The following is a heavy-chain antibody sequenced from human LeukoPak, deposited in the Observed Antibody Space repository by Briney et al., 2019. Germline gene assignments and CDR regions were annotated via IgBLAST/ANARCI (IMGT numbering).Heavy chain of an antibody. J-gene: IGHJ5*02. V-gene: IGHV3-30*04. D-gene: IGHD3-16*01. CDR3: ARDRVYGYVWGSYERPRNNWFDP. Sequence: GGSLRLSCAASGFTFSSYAMHWVRQAPGKGLEWVAVISYDGSNKYYADSVKGRFTISRDNSKNTLYLQMNSLRAEDTAVFYCARDRVYGYVWGSYERPRNNWFDPWGQGTLVTVSS. CDR1: GFTFSSYA. CDR2: ISYDGSNK.